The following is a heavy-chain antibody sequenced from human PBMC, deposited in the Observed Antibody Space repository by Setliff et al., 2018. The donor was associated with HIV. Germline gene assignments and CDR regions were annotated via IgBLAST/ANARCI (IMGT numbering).Heavy chain of an antibody. Sequence: SETLSLTCTVAGGSISSDSYYWGWIRQPPGKGLEWIGSIYHNGSTYYNPSLKSRVTISVDPSKSQFSLRLNSATAADTATYYCARGPESVAPRMCAFDIWGQGTMVTVSS. V-gene: IGHV4-39*07. J-gene: IGHJ3*02. D-gene: IGHD6-6*01. CDR2: IYHNGST. CDR3: ARGPESVAPRMCAFDI. CDR1: GGSISSDSYY.